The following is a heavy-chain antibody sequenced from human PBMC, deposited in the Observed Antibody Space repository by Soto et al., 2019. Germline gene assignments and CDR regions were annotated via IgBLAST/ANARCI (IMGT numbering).Heavy chain of an antibody. J-gene: IGHJ3*02. D-gene: IGHD6-19*01. Sequence: SQTLSLTCAISGDSVSSNSAAWNWIRQSPSRGLEWLGRTYYRSKWYNDYAVSVKSRITINPDTSKNQFSLQLNSVTSEDTAVYYCASDWYSSGWYDTDAFDIWGQGTMVTVSS. CDR3: ASDWYSSGWYDTDAFDI. CDR1: GDSVSSNSAA. V-gene: IGHV6-1*01. CDR2: TYYRSKWYN.